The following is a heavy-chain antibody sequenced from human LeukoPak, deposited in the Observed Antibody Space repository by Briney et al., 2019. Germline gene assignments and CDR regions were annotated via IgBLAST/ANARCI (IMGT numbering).Heavy chain of an antibody. CDR2: INNDGSST. V-gene: IGHV3-74*01. J-gene: IGHJ4*02. CDR3: ALRYCTSTSCYPYFDY. Sequence: RGSLRLSCAASGFTFNSYWMHWVRQAPGKGLVWVSRINNDGSSTNYADSVKGRFTTSRDNAKNTLYLQMNSLRAEDTAVYYCALRYCTSTSCYPYFDYWGQGTVVTVSS. CDR1: GFTFNSYW. D-gene: IGHD2-2*01.